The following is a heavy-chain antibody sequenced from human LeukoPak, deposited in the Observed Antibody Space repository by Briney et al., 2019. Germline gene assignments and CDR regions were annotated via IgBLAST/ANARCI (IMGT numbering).Heavy chain of an antibody. CDR3: ATNPSEGY. CDR2: IWYDGSNK. Sequence: GGSLRLSCAASGFTVSSNYMSWVRQAPGKGLEWVAVIWYDGSNKYYVDSVKGRFTISRDNSKNTLYLQMNSLRTEDAAVYYCATNPSEGYWGQGTLVTVSS. CDR1: GFTVSSNY. D-gene: IGHD2-8*01. J-gene: IGHJ4*02. V-gene: IGHV3-33*08.